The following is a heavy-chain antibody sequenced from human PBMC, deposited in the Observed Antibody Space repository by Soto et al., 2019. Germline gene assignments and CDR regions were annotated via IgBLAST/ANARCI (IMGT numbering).Heavy chain of an antibody. D-gene: IGHD3-10*01. CDR3: AMEGSGPGWT. CDR2: TRNKPNSYTT. J-gene: IGHJ4*02. Sequence: PGGSLRLSCAASGFTFSDHYKDWVRQAPGKGLEWVGRTRNKPNSYTTEYAASVRGRFTISSDDSKNSLYLQMNSLKTEDTAVYYCAMEGSGPGWTWGQGTLVTVSS. CDR1: GFTFSDHY. V-gene: IGHV3-72*01.